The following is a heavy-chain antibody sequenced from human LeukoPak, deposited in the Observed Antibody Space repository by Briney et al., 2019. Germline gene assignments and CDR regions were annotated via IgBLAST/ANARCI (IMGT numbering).Heavy chain of an antibody. CDR3: ARSHSSSSPPEY. CDR1: GGSISSYY. V-gene: IGHV4-59*13. CDR2: IYYSGST. Sequence: PSETLSLTCTVSGGSISSYYWSWIRQPPGKGLEWIGYIYYSGSTNYNPSLESRATILVDTSKDQFSLNLSSVTAADTAVYYCARSHSSSSPPEYWGQGILVTVSS. D-gene: IGHD3-10*01. J-gene: IGHJ4*02.